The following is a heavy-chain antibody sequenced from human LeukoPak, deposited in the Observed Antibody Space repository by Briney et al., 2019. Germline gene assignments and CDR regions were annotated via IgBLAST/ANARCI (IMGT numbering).Heavy chain of an antibody. CDR1: GFTFGDYA. Sequence: KPGRSLRLSCTASGFTFGDYAMSWFRQAPGKGLEWVGFIRSKAYGGTTEYAASVKGRFTISRDDSKSIAYLQMNSLKTEDTAVYYCTREPLKPYCGGDCYSSLDYWGQGTLVTVSP. CDR2: IRSKAYGGTT. J-gene: IGHJ4*02. V-gene: IGHV3-49*05. CDR3: TREPLKPYCGGDCYSSLDY. D-gene: IGHD2-21*02.